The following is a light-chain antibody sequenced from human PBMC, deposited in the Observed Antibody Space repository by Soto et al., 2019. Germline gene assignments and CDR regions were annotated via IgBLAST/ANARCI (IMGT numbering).Light chain of an antibody. CDR2: RNN. J-gene: IGLJ2*01. Sequence: QSVLTQPPSASGTPGQRVTISCSGSSANIGSNYVYWYQQLPGTAPKLLIYRNNQRPSRVPDRFSGSKSGTSASLAISGLRSEDEADYYCAAWDDSLSGVLFGGGTKLTVL. CDR3: AAWDDSLSGVL. CDR1: SANIGSNY. V-gene: IGLV1-47*01.